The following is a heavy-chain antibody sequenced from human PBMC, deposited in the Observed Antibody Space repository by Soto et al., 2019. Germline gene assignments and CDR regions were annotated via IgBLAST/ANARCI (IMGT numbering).Heavy chain of an antibody. CDR3: AKSKNTSPPSTMATFDPYYFDY. CDR2: ISGSGGST. J-gene: IGHJ4*02. V-gene: IGHV3-23*01. CDR1: GFTFSSYA. Sequence: GGSLRLSCAASGFTFSSYAMSWVRQAPGKGLEWVSAISGSGGSTYYADSVKGRFTISRDNSKNTLYLQMNSLRAEDTAVYYCAKSKNTSPPSTMATFDPYYFDYWGQGTLVTVSS. D-gene: IGHD3-10*01.